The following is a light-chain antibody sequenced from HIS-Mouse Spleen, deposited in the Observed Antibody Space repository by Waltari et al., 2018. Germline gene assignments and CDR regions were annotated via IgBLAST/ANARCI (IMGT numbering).Light chain of an antibody. CDR2: AAS. V-gene: IGKV1-9*01. CDR1: QGISSY. CDR3: QQLNSYPPT. Sequence: DIQLTQSPSFLSASVGDRVTITCRDSQGISSYLAWYHQKPGKAPKLLIYAASTLQSGVPSRFSGSGSGTEFTLTISSLQPEDFATYYCQQLNSYPPTFGQGTKVEIK. J-gene: IGKJ1*01.